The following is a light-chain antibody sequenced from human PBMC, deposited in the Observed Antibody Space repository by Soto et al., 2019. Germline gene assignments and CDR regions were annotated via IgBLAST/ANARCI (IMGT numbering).Light chain of an antibody. V-gene: IGKV1-33*01. Sequence: DIPMTQSPSSLSASVGDRVTITCQASQDISNYLNWYQQKPGKAPKLLIYDASNLESGVPSRFSGGGSGTDFTFTISSLQPEDIATYYCQQYDNLPLTFGPGTTVDI. CDR3: QQYDNLPLT. J-gene: IGKJ3*01. CDR1: QDISNY. CDR2: DAS.